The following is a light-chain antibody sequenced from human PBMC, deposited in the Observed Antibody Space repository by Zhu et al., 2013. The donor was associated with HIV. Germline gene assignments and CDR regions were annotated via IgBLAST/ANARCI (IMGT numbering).Light chain of an antibody. V-gene: IGKV2-28*01. Sequence: DIIMTQSPLSLSVIPGEPASISCKSSQSLLLNNGNNYLDWYVQMPGQSPQVLIHLASNRASGVSDRFSGSGSDTDFTLNISRVAAEDVGVYYCMQGTHWPPWTFGQGTKVEIK. CDR1: QSLLLNNGNNY. CDR2: LAS. J-gene: IGKJ1*01. CDR3: MQGTHWPPWT.